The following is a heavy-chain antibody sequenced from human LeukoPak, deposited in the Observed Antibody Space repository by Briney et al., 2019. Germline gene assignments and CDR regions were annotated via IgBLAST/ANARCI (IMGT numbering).Heavy chain of an antibody. J-gene: IGHJ4*02. CDR3: AKDLVGFWSPHFDY. CDR1: GFTFSSYA. V-gene: IGHV3-30-3*01. Sequence: PGGSLRLSCAASGFTFSSYAMHWVRQAPGKGLEWVAVISYDGSNKYYADSVKGRFTISRDNSKNTLYLQMNSLRAEDTAVYYCAKDLVGFWSPHFDYWGQGTLVTVSS. CDR2: ISYDGSNK. D-gene: IGHD3-3*01.